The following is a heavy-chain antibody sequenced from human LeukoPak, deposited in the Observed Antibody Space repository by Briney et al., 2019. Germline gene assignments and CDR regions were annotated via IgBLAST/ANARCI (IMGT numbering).Heavy chain of an antibody. J-gene: IGHJ4*02. CDR3: ANSGYDKGDY. CDR2: INWNGGST. V-gene: IGHV3-20*04. CDR1: GFTFDDYG. D-gene: IGHD5-12*01. Sequence: GGSLRLSCAASGFTFDDYGMSWVRQAPGKGLEWVSGINWNGGSTGYADSVKGRFTISRDNSKNTLYLQMNSLRAEDTAVYYCANSGYDKGDYWGQGTLVTVSS.